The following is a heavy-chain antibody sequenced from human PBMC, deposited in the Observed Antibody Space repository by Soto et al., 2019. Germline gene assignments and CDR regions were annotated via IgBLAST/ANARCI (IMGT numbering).Heavy chain of an antibody. Sequence: QVQLQQWGAGLLKPSETLSLTCAVYGGSFSGYYWSWIRQPPGKGLEWIGEINHSGSTNYNPSLKSRVTISVDTSKNQFSLKLSSVTAADTAVYYCARIRSTTGTTLKGGLDYWGQGTLVTVSS. J-gene: IGHJ4*02. CDR3: ARIRSTTGTTLKGGLDY. CDR1: GGSFSGYY. V-gene: IGHV4-34*01. CDR2: INHSGST. D-gene: IGHD1-1*01.